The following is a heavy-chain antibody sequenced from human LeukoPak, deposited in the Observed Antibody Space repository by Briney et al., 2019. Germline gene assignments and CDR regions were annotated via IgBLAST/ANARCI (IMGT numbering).Heavy chain of an antibody. CDR3: ARGYSSSWSKTFYAFDI. CDR2: IYSGGST. V-gene: IGHV3-66*01. J-gene: IGHJ3*02. Sequence: GGSLRLSCAASGFTVSSNYMSWVRQAPGKGLEWVSVIYSGGSTYYADSVKGRFTISRDNSKNTLYLQMNSLRAEDTAVYYCARGYSSSWSKTFYAFDIWGQGIMVTVSS. CDR1: GFTVSSNY. D-gene: IGHD6-13*01.